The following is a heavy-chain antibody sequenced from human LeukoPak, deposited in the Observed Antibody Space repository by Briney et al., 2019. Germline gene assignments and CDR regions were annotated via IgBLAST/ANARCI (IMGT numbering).Heavy chain of an antibody. CDR3: ASQIPNYDFWSGYYRGRSYYYYMDV. CDR1: GYSFTSYW. Sequence: GESLKISCKGSGYSFTSYWIGWVRQMPGKGLEWMGIIYPGDSDTRYSPSFQGQVTISADKSISTAYLQWSSLKASDTAMYYCASQIPNYDFWSGYYRGRSYYYYMDVWGKGTTVTVSS. CDR2: IYPGDSDT. J-gene: IGHJ6*03. V-gene: IGHV5-51*01. D-gene: IGHD3-3*01.